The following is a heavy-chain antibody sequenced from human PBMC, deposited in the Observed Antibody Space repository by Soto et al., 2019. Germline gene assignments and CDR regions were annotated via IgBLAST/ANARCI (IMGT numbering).Heavy chain of an antibody. CDR2: TSWNSGSI. D-gene: IGHD3-22*01. CDR1: GFTFDDYA. CDR3: AKGGSSGYYPFWFDP. V-gene: IGHV3-9*01. Sequence: GGSLRLSCAASGFTFDDYAMHWVRQAPGKGLEWVSGTSWNSGSIGYADSVKGRFTISRDNAKNSLYLQMNSLRAEDTALYYCAKGGSSGYYPFWFDPWGQGTLVTVSS. J-gene: IGHJ5*02.